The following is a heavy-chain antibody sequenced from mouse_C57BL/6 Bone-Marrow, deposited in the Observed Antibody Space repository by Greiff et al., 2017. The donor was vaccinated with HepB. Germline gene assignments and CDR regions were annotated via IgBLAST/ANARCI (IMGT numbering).Heavy chain of an antibody. CDR1: GFTFSNYW. J-gene: IGHJ2*01. D-gene: IGHD2-4*01. V-gene: IGHV6-3*01. Sequence: EVKVVESGGGLVQPGGSMKLSCVASGFTFSNYWMNWVRQSPEKGLEWVAQIRLKSDNYATHYAESVKGRFTISRDDSKSSVYLQMNNLRAEDTGIYYCTYDYDLDYWGQGTTLTVSS. CDR2: IRLKSDNYAT. CDR3: TYDYDLDY.